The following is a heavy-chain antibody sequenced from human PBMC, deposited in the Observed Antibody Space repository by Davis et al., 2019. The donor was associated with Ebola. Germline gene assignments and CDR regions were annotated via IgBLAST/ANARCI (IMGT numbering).Heavy chain of an antibody. D-gene: IGHD3/OR15-3a*01. CDR2: VYHAGHT. CDR3: AREVRTGNSTYYYGMDV. Sequence: MPSETLSLTCAVSHVSISSSNWWTWVRQPPGKGLEWIGEVYHAGHTNYNPSLRSRVTISVDKPRNRFSLKLKSVTAADTAIYYCAREVRTGNSTYYYGMDVWGQGTTVTVSS. V-gene: IGHV4-4*02. CDR1: HVSISSSNW. J-gene: IGHJ6*02.